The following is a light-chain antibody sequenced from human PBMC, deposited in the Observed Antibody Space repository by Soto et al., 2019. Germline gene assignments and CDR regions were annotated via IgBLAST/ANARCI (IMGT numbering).Light chain of an antibody. J-gene: IGKJ1*01. CDR1: QSLLHLNGYNS. CDR2: LGS. Sequence: DIVMTQSPLSLPVTPGEPASISCRSSQSLLHLNGYNSLDWYLQKPGQSPQLLIYLGSNRASGVPDRFIGSGSCTNFTLEISRVEAEDVGIYYCMQSLQNPWTFGQGTKVEVK. CDR3: MQSLQNPWT. V-gene: IGKV2-28*01.